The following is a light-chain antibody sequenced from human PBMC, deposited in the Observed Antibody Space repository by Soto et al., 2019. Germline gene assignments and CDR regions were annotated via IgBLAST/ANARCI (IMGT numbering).Light chain of an antibody. V-gene: IGLV2-14*01. Sequence: QSALTQPPSASGSPGQSVTISCTGTSRDVGGYESVAWYQQLPGKAPKLMIYEVSNRPSGISNRFSGSKSGNTASLSISGLQAEDEADYYCSSYTTSTNVVFGGGTKLTVL. CDR2: EVS. J-gene: IGLJ2*01. CDR3: SSYTTSTNVV. CDR1: SRDVGGYES.